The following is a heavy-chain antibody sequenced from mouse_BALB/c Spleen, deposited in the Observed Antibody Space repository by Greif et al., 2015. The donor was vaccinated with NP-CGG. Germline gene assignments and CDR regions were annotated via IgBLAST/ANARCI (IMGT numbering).Heavy chain of an antibody. Sequence: QVQLKQSGAELVKPGASVKLSCKASGYTFTSYYMYWVKQRPGQGLEWIGEINPSNGGTNFNEKFKSKATLTVDKSSSTAYMQLSSLTSEDSAVYYCTRRGYYRYYAMDYWGQGTSVTVSS. D-gene: IGHD2-14*01. CDR3: TRRGYYRYYAMDY. CDR1: GYTFTSYY. J-gene: IGHJ4*01. V-gene: IGHV1S81*02. CDR2: INPSNGGT.